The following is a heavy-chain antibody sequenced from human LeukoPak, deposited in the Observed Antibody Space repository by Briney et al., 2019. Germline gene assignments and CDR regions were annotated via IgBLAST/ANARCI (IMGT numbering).Heavy chain of an antibody. CDR2: ISHTGSTI. V-gene: IGHV3-48*04. CDR1: GFRFSSYS. Sequence: GGSLRLSCAASGFRFSSYSMNWVRQAPGKGLEWVSYISHTGSTISYADSVKGRFTISRDNARNSLHLQMNSLRAEDTAVYYCAIPPLSGTGSSRPLAEIDVWGQGTTVTVSS. CDR3: AIPPLSGTGSSRPLAEIDV. D-gene: IGHD3-10*01. J-gene: IGHJ6*02.